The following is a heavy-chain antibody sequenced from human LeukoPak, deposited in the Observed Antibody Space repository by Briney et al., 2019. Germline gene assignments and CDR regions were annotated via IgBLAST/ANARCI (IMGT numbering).Heavy chain of an antibody. D-gene: IGHD2-2*02. CDR3: AKDGGGRLPAAIRSGWYYGMDV. Sequence: PGRSLRLSCAASGFTFDDYAMHWVRQAPGKGLEWVSGISWNSGSIGYADSVKGRFTISRDNAKNSLYLQMNSLRAEDTALYYCAKDGGGRLPAAIRSGWYYGMDVWGQGTTVTVSS. J-gene: IGHJ6*02. V-gene: IGHV3-9*01. CDR2: ISWNSGSI. CDR1: GFTFDDYA.